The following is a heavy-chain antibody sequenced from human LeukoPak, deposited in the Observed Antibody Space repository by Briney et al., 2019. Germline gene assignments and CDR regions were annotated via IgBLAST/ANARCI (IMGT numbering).Heavy chain of an antibody. V-gene: IGHV3-23*01. J-gene: IGHJ4*02. CDR1: GLTFSQYA. CDR2: INFGDGNT. D-gene: IGHD4-17*01. CDR3: ASSGYGVHDY. Sequence: PGGSLRLSCAASGLTFSQYAMSGVRQAPGKGLEWISFINFGDGNTHYADSVKGRFTISRDNSKNTLYLQMNRLRAEDTAAYYCASSGYGVHDYWGQGTLVTVSS.